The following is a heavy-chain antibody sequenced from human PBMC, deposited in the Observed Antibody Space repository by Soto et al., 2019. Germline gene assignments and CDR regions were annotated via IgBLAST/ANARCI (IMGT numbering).Heavy chain of an antibody. J-gene: IGHJ5*02. Sequence: SVKVSCKVSGYTLTELSMHWVRQAPGKGLEWMGGFDPEDGETIYAQKFQGRVTMTEDTSTDTAYMELSSLRSEDTAVYYCATVYSSSSKNWFDPWGQGTLVTVSS. CDR2: FDPEDGET. D-gene: IGHD6-6*01. CDR1: GYTLTELS. CDR3: ATVYSSSSKNWFDP. V-gene: IGHV1-24*01.